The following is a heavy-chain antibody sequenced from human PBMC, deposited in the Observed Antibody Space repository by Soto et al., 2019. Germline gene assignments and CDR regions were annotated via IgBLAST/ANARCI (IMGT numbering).Heavy chain of an antibody. CDR1: GYSFATYW. V-gene: IGHV5-10-1*01. Sequence: GESLKISCEGSGYSFATYWISWVRQMPGKGLEWMGRIDPSDSYTNYSPSFQGHVTISADKSISTAYLQWSSLKASDTAMYYCARHFGGVDFHLWGQGTMVTVSS. D-gene: IGHD2-8*02. J-gene: IGHJ3*01. CDR2: IDPSDSYT. CDR3: ARHFGGVDFHL.